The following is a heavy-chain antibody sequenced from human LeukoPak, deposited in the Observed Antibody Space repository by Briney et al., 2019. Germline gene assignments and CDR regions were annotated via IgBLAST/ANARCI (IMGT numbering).Heavy chain of an antibody. CDR1: GGSISGYY. V-gene: IGHV4-59*01. CDR3: ARANGYIGVLDY. CDR2: SSDSGTT. J-gene: IGHJ4*02. Sequence: PSETLSLTCTVSGGSISGYYWSWIRQPPGQRLEYIGCSSDSGTTNYNPSLKSRVTISVGASKNQFSLNLNSVTAADTAIYYCARANGYIGVLDYWGQGALVTVSS. D-gene: IGHD5-18*01.